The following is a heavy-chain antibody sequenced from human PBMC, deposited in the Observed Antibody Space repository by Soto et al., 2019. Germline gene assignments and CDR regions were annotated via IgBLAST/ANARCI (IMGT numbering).Heavy chain of an antibody. CDR1: GLTFYISW. D-gene: IGHD3-16*02. CDR3: ARRGSYRYGDALDI. J-gene: IGHJ3*02. V-gene: IGHV3-74*01. CDR2: INSDGSST. Sequence: AGGCTRLSCAASGLTFYISWVPWVLQKPGKGGGWGSRINSDGSSTSYADSGKGRFTISRDNAKNTLYLQMNSLRAEDTVVFYGARRGSYRYGDALDIWGQGTMVTVSS.